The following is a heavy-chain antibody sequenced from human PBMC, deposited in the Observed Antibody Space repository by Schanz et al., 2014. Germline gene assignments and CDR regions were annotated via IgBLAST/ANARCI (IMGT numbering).Heavy chain of an antibody. Sequence: EVQVVESGGGLVQPGGSLRLSCAASGFTFSDHHMDWVRQAPGKGLEWLGRTRNKANSYTTGYAASVKGRFTISRDESKNSLYLQMNSLKTEDTAVYYCARARGWGAPYYYGMDAWGQGTTVTVSS. CDR3: ARARGWGAPYYYGMDA. V-gene: IGHV3-72*01. CDR2: TRNKANSYTT. D-gene: IGHD3-16*01. CDR1: GFTFSDHH. J-gene: IGHJ6*02.